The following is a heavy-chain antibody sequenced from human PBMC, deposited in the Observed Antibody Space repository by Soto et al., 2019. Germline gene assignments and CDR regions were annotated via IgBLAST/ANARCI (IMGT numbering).Heavy chain of an antibody. D-gene: IGHD2-2*01. J-gene: IGHJ6*02. CDR1: GGNFRRYA. Sequence: SVKVSCKASGGNFRRYAISWVRQAPGQGLEWMGGIIPIFGSPSHAQKFRDRVTITADESTSTAYLELTSLTSEDTAIYYCVSGDCSSSSCAYYFDGFDVWGQGTTVTVSS. CDR2: IIPIFGSP. V-gene: IGHV1-69*13. CDR3: VSGDCSSSSCAYYFDGFDV.